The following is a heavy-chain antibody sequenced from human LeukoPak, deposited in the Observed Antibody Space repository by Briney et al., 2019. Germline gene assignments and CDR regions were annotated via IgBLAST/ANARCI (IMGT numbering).Heavy chain of an antibody. Sequence: ASVRVSCKASGYTFTSYGISWVRQAPGQGLEWMGWISAYNGNTNYAQKLQGRVTMTTDTSTSTAYMELRSLRSDDTAVYYCARTNVYYYDSSDYYPYFDYWGQGTLVTVSS. J-gene: IGHJ4*02. CDR2: ISAYNGNT. CDR1: GYTFTSYG. D-gene: IGHD3-22*01. CDR3: ARTNVYYYDSSDYYPYFDY. V-gene: IGHV1-18*01.